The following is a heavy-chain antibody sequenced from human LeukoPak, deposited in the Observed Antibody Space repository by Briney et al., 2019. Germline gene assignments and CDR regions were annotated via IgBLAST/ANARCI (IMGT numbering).Heavy chain of an antibody. D-gene: IGHD2-2*01. CDR3: ARGVRTSTSCVAGDYGMDV. CDR2: ISTSGST. CDR1: GGSISSYY. J-gene: IGHJ6*02. V-gene: IGHV4-4*08. Sequence: SETLSLTCTVSGGSISSYYWSWIRQPPGKGLEWIGCISTSGSTKYNPSLKSRVTISVDTSKNHFSLKLGSVTAADTAVYYCARGVRTSTSCVAGDYGMDVWGQGTTVTVSS.